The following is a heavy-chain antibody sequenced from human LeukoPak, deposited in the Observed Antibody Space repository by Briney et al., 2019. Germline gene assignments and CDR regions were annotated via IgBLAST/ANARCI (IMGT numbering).Heavy chain of an antibody. V-gene: IGHV4-39*01. CDR2: IYYSGST. D-gene: IGHD6-13*01. CDR3: ARGEHSSSWAFDY. J-gene: IGHJ4*02. Sequence: TSETLSLTCTVSGGSISSSSYYWGWIRQPPGKGLEWIGSIYYSGSTYYNPSLKSRVTIFVDTSKNQFSLKLSSVTAADTAVYYCARGEHSSSWAFDYWGQGTLVTVSS. CDR1: GGSISSSSYY.